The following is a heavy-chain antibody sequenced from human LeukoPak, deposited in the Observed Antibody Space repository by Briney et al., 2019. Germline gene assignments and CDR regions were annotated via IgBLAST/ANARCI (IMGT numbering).Heavy chain of an antibody. CDR3: ARDSQHDYGEPDDAFDI. D-gene: IGHD4-17*01. J-gene: IGHJ3*02. CDR1: GGSISSYY. Sequence: KPSETLSLTCTVSGGSISSYYWSWIRQPAGKGLEWVGRIYTSGSTNYNPSLKSRVTMSVDTSKNQFSLKLSSVTAADTAVYYCARDSQHDYGEPDDAFDIWGQGTMVTVSS. CDR2: IYTSGST. V-gene: IGHV4-4*07.